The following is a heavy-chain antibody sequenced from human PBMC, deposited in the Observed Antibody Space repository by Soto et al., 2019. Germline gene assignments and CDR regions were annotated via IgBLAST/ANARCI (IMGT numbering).Heavy chain of an antibody. D-gene: IGHD3-10*01. CDR2: IYYSGSA. V-gene: IGHV4-39*01. Sequence: SETLSLTCTVSGGSINNSSFCWGWVRQPPGKRLEWIGSIYYSGSAYYNPSLKSRLTISVDTSKNQFSLNLSSVTAADTAVHFCARRPLVRGIIPYYFDSWGQGTLVTVSS. CDR3: ARRPLVRGIIPYYFDS. CDR1: GGSINNSSFC. J-gene: IGHJ4*02.